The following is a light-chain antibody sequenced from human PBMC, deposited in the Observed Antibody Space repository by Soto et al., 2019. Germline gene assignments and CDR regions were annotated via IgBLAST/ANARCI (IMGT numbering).Light chain of an antibody. CDR2: DGS. CDR3: QQYKTYSRT. Sequence: DIQMTQSPSTLSASVGDRITITCRASQSINTWLAWYQQKPGEAPKVLIYDGSTLERGVPSRFSGSGSGTQFTLTISRLQPDDFATFYCQQYKTYSRTFGQGTKVEVK. V-gene: IGKV1-5*03. CDR1: QSINTW. J-gene: IGKJ1*01.